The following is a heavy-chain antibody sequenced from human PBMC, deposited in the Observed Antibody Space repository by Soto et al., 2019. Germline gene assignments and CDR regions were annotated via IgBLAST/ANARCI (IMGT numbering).Heavy chain of an antibody. J-gene: IGHJ4*02. CDR2: IRATSAT. V-gene: IGHV3-48*01. CDR3: LDGGYI. CDR1: GITFSSHA. Sequence: EVQLVESGGDLVQPGGSLRLSCAASGITFSSHAMNWVRQAPGKGLEWVASIRATSATYYADSVKVRFIISRDNDKDSLFLQRNSLRAEDTAVYYCLDGGYIWGQGTLVTVSS. D-gene: IGHD5-18*01.